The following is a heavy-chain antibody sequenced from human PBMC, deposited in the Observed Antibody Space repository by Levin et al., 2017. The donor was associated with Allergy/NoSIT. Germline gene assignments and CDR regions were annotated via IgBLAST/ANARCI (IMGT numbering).Heavy chain of an antibody. CDR1: GFTFSNAW. CDR2: IKSKTDGGTT. D-gene: IGHD3-22*01. Sequence: GGSLRLSCAASGFTFSNAWMSWVRQAPGKGLEWVGRIKSKTDGGTTDYAAPVKGRFTISRDDSKNTLYLQMNSLKTEDTAVYYCTTAVRPVYYYDRSGIIFDYWGQGTLVTVSS. CDR3: TTAVRPVYYYDRSGIIFDY. J-gene: IGHJ4*02. V-gene: IGHV3-15*01.